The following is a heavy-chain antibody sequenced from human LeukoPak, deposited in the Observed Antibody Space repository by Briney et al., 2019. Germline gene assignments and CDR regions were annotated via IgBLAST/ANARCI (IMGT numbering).Heavy chain of an antibody. V-gene: IGHV1-69*13. J-gene: IGHJ6*03. D-gene: IGHD3-10*01. Sequence: GASVKVSCKASGGTFSSYAISWVRQAPGQGLEWMGGIIPIFGTANYAQKFQGRVTITADESTSTAYMELSSLRSEDTAVYYCARATMVRGVIIGYYYYYMDVWGKGTTVTISS. CDR1: GGTFSSYA. CDR2: IIPIFGTA. CDR3: ARATMVRGVIIGYYYYYMDV.